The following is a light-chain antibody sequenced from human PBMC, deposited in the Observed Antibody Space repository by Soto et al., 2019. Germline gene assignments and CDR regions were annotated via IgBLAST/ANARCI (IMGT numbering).Light chain of an antibody. Sequence: DIQMTPSPSTLSASVGDRVTITCRASQRISNWLAWYQQKPGKAPKLVIYRASTLESGVPSRFSGSGSGTEFTLTISSLQPDDFATYFCQQYNSYSGTFGPGTKVDIK. V-gene: IGKV1-5*03. CDR3: QQYNSYSGT. J-gene: IGKJ3*01. CDR2: RAS. CDR1: QRISNW.